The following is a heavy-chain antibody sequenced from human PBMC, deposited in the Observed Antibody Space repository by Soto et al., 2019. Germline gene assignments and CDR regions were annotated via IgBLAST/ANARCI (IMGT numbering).Heavy chain of an antibody. J-gene: IGHJ6*02. Sequence: SVKVSCKASGGTFSSYAISWARQAPGQGLEWMGGIIPIFGTANYAQKFQGRVTITADESTSTAYMELSSLRSEDTAVYYCAREEFCSSTTCYKNYYYGMEVWGQGTTVTVSS. CDR1: GGTFSSYA. CDR3: AREEFCSSTTCYKNYYYGMEV. D-gene: IGHD2-2*02. V-gene: IGHV1-69*13. CDR2: IIPIFGTA.